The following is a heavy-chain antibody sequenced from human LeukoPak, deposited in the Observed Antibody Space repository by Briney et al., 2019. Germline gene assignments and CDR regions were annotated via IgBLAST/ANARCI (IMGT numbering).Heavy chain of an antibody. CDR3: ARAPCSTSCYVLN. Sequence: SETLSLTCTVSGGSISSSSYYWGWIRQPPGKGLEWIGSIYYSGSTYYNPSLKSRVTISVDTSKNQFSLKLSSVTAADTAVYYCARAPCSTSCYVLNWGQGTLVTVSS. J-gene: IGHJ4*02. V-gene: IGHV4-39*07. CDR2: IYYSGST. D-gene: IGHD2-2*01. CDR1: GGSISSSSYY.